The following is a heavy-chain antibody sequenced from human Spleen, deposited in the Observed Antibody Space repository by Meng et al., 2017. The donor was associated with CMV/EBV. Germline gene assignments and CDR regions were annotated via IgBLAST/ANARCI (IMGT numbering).Heavy chain of an antibody. V-gene: IGHV3-11*04. CDR2: ISSSGSTI. CDR1: GFTFSDYY. D-gene: IGHD3-22*01. CDR3: ARAVSPSYYYYGMDV. J-gene: IGHJ6*02. Sequence: GESLKISCAASGFTFSDYYMSWIRQAPGKGLEWVSYISSSGSTIYYADSVKGRFTISRDNAKNSLYLQMNSLRAEDTAVYYCARAVSPSYYYYGMDVWGQGTTVTV.